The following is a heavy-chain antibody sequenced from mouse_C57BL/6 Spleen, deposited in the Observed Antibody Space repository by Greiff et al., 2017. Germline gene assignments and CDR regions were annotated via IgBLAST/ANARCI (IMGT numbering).Heavy chain of an antibody. V-gene: IGHV1-82*01. Sequence: VKLVESGPELVKPGASVKISCKASGYAFSSSWMNWVKQRPGKGLEWIGRIYPGDGDTNYNGKFKGKATLTADKSSSTAYMQLSSLTSEDSAVYFCARSDLYWYFDVWGTGTTVTVSS. CDR3: ARSDLYWYFDV. CDR2: IYPGDGDT. J-gene: IGHJ1*03. CDR1: GYAFSSSW.